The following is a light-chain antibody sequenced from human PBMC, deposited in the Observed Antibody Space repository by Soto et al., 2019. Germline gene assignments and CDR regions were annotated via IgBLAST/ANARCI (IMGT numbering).Light chain of an antibody. CDR1: HDISTY. CDR3: QQSFNTLT. V-gene: IGKV1-39*01. J-gene: IGKJ4*01. CDR2: SAS. Sequence: DIQMTQSPSSLSAAVGDRVTITCRASHDISTYLCWYQQRPGKAPKLLMYSASILQSGVPPRFRGSVSGTDFTLTISSLQPEDIATYYCQQSFNTLTFGGGTKVEIK.